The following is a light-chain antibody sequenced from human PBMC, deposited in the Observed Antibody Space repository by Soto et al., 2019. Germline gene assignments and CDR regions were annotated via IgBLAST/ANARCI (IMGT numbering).Light chain of an antibody. CDR2: DAS. V-gene: IGKV3-11*01. CDR1: QSVTTF. Sequence: EIVLTQSPATLSVSPGERATLSCRASQSVTTFLAWYQQKPGQAPRLLIYDASNRATGIPARFSGGGSGTDFTLTISSLEPEDFAVYYCQQRSNWPLTFGPGTKADIK. CDR3: QQRSNWPLT. J-gene: IGKJ3*01.